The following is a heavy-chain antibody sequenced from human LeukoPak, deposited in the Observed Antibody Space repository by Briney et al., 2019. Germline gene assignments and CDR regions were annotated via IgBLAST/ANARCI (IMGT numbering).Heavy chain of an antibody. CDR1: GGSISSSSYY. J-gene: IGHJ1*01. CDR2: IYYSGST. V-gene: IGHV4-61*05. Sequence: SETLSLTCTVSGGSISSSSYYWGWIRQPPGKGLEWIGYIYYSGSTNYNPSLKSRVTISVDTSQNQFSLKLSSVTAADTAVYYCARGGWYPESFQHWGQGALVTVSS. CDR3: ARGGWYPESFQH. D-gene: IGHD6-19*01.